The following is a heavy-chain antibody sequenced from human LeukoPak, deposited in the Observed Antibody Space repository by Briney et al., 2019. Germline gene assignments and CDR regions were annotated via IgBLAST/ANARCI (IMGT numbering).Heavy chain of an antibody. Sequence: GGSPRLSCAASGFTFCTYCMWLGRPAAGEGLGVGSSISGRGGSTYYADSVKGRFTISRDNSKNTLYLQMNSLRAEDTAVYYCAKGRDSSWYYFDYWGQGTLVTVSS. CDR3: AKGRDSSWYYFDY. CDR1: GFTFCTYC. D-gene: IGHD6-13*01. J-gene: IGHJ4*02. CDR2: ISGRGGST. V-gene: IGHV3-23*01.